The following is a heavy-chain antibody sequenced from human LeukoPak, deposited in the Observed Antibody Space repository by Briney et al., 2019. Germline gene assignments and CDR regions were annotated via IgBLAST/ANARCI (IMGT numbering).Heavy chain of an antibody. CDR1: GFIFSHYW. CDR2: ISRSGGST. D-gene: IGHD4-17*01. Sequence: GGSLRLSCAASGFIFSHYWMTWVRQAPGKGLEWVSAISRSGGSTYYADSVKGRFTTSRDNAKNSLYLQMNSLRAEDTAVYYCARDGAVTNGRYFDYWGQGTLVTVSS. J-gene: IGHJ4*02. CDR3: ARDGAVTNGRYFDY. V-gene: IGHV3-21*01.